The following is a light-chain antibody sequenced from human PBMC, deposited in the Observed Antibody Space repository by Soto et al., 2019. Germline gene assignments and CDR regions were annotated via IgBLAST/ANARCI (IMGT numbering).Light chain of an antibody. V-gene: IGLV1-40*01. CDR1: SSNIGAGSD. CDR3: QTYDSSLSGLYV. Sequence: QSGLTQPPSISGAPGQKLTISCTGSSSNIGAGSDVHWYHQLPGTAPKLLIYGNTNRPSGVPDRFSGSKSGTSASLAIAGLQTEDEGDYYCQTYDSSLSGLYVFGTGTKVTVL. J-gene: IGLJ1*01. CDR2: GNT.